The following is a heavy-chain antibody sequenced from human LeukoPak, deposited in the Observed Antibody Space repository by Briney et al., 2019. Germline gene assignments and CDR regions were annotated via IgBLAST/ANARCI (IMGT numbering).Heavy chain of an antibody. J-gene: IGHJ6*03. CDR2: IRYDGSNK. Sequence: PGGSLRLSCAASGFTFSSYGMHWVRQAPGKGLEWVAFIRYDGSNKYYADSVKGRFTISRDNSKNTLYLQMNSLRAEDTAVYYCAKDGGGSYYDDYYYYMDVWGKGTTVTISS. CDR3: AKDGGGSYYDDYYYYMDV. D-gene: IGHD1-26*01. CDR1: GFTFSSYG. V-gene: IGHV3-30*02.